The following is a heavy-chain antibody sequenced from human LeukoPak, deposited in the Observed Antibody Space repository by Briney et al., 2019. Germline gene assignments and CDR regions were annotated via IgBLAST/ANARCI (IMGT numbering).Heavy chain of an antibody. CDR1: GGSFSGYY. Sequence: SETLSLTCAVSGGSFSGYYWSWIRQPPGKGLEWIGEINHSGSTNYNPSLKSRVTISVDTSKNQFSLKLSSVTAADTAVYYCARGHCSSTSCYPAATFDPWGQGTLVTVSS. J-gene: IGHJ5*02. V-gene: IGHV4-34*01. D-gene: IGHD2-2*01. CDR2: INHSGST. CDR3: ARGHCSSTSCYPAATFDP.